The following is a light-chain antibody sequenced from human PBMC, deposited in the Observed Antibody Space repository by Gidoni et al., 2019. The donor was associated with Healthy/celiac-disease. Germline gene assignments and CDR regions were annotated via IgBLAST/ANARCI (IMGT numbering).Light chain of an antibody. CDR1: QSISSY. CDR2: AAS. CDR3: QQSYSTPWT. V-gene: IGKV1-39*01. J-gene: IGKJ1*01. Sequence: DIQMTQSPSSLSASVGDRVTITCRASQSISSYLNCYQQKPGKAPKLLIYAASSLQSGVPSRFSGSGPGTDFTLTISSLQPEDFATYYCQQSYSTPWTFGQGTKVEIK.